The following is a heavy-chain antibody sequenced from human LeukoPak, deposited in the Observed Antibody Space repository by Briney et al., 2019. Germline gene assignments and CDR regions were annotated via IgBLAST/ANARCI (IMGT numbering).Heavy chain of an antibody. Sequence: PGGSLRLSCAASGFTFSSYWMSWVRQAPGKGLEWVANIKQDGSEKYYVDSVKGRFTISRDNAKNSLYLQMNSLRAEDTAVYYCAGTYDYVWGSYRFDYWGQGTLVTVSS. CDR1: GFTFSSYW. V-gene: IGHV3-7*01. J-gene: IGHJ4*02. CDR3: AGTYDYVWGSYRFDY. D-gene: IGHD3-16*02. CDR2: IKQDGSEK.